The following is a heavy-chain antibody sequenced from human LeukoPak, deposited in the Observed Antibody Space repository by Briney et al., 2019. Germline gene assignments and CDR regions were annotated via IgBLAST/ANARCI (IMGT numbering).Heavy chain of an antibody. CDR2: ISGSGSTT. Sequence: GGSLRLSCAASELTFSTNAMSWVRQAPGKGLEWVSGISGSGSTTYYADSVKGRFTISRDNSKNTLYLQMNSLRGDDTAVYYCAKAATWAYNWFDPWGQGTLVTVSS. J-gene: IGHJ5*02. V-gene: IGHV3-23*01. CDR3: AKAATWAYNWFDP. CDR1: ELTFSTNA. D-gene: IGHD7-27*01.